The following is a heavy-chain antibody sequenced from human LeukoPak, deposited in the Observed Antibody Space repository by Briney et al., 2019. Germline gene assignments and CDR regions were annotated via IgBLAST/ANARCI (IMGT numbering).Heavy chain of an antibody. Sequence: GESLKISCKGSGYSFPSYWIAWVRQVPGKGLEWMGIIYPGDSDTRYSPSFQGQVTISADKSISTAYLQWSSLKASDTAMYYCARQGYSSSSRFDYWGQGTLVTVSS. D-gene: IGHD6-6*01. V-gene: IGHV5-51*01. J-gene: IGHJ4*02. CDR2: IYPGDSDT. CDR1: GYSFPSYW. CDR3: ARQGYSSSSRFDY.